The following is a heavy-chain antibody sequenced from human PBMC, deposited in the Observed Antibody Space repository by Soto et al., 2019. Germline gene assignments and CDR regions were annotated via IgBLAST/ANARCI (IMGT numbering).Heavy chain of an antibody. J-gene: IGHJ4*02. CDR2: VYNSGST. CDR1: GGSISSNY. Sequence: SETLSLTCTVSGGSISSNYWTWIRQPPGKGLKWIGYVYNSGSTNYNPSLKSRVTISEDTSKSQFSLKVNSMTAADTAVYYCARYRREAVAGYTLDNWGQGILVTVSS. V-gene: IGHV4-59*01. D-gene: IGHD6-13*01. CDR3: ARYRREAVAGYTLDN.